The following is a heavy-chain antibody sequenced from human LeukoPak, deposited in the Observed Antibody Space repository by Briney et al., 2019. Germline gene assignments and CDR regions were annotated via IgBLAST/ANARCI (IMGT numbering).Heavy chain of an antibody. CDR1: GFTLSSYW. J-gene: IGHJ4*02. CDR2: IKYDGSEK. CDR3: ARDIAAAGLFFDY. D-gene: IGHD6-13*01. Sequence: PGGSLRLSCAASGFTLSSYWMSWVRQAPGKGLEWVANIKYDGSEKYYVDSVKGRFTISRDTAKNSLYLQMNSLRAEDTAEYYCARDIAAAGLFFDYWGQGTLVTVSS. V-gene: IGHV3-7*01.